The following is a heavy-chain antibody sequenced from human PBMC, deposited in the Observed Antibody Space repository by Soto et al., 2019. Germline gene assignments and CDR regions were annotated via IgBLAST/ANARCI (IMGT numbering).Heavy chain of an antibody. V-gene: IGHV5-51*01. J-gene: IGHJ4*02. D-gene: IGHD5-18*01. Sequence: GESLKISCKGSGYSFSNYWIGWVRQMPGKGLEWMGIIYAGDSNIRSSPSFQGQVTNSADKSISTAYLQWSSLRASDTAMHYCARLIEEGTYGYLYYFDYWGQGTLVTVSS. CDR3: ARLIEEGTYGYLYYFDY. CDR1: GYSFSNYW. CDR2: IYAGDSNI.